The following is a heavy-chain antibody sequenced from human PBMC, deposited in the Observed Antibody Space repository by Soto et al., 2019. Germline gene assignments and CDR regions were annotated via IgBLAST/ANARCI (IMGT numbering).Heavy chain of an antibody. CDR2: FRGGGGAT. Sequence: EVQLLESGGDLVQPGGSLTLSCAASGFTFSDYAMSWIRQAPGKGLEWVSAFRGGGGATFYAESVRGRFTITRDNAKSTLYLQMRSLRAEDTAVYYCAKIGWGLVAGWKFDSWGQGTLVTVSS. CDR3: AKIGWGLVAGWKFDS. CDR1: GFTFSDYA. D-gene: IGHD6-19*01. V-gene: IGHV3-23*01. J-gene: IGHJ4*02.